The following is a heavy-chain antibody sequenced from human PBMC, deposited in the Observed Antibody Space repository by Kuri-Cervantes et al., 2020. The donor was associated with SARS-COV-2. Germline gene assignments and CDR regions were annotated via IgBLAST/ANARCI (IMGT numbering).Heavy chain of an antibody. CDR1: GFTFTSSA. CDR2: INPYSGDT. J-gene: IGHJ6*03. CDR3: ARAPRDCRSTRCYIYSYSYMDG. D-gene: IGHD2-2*02. Sequence: ASVKVSCKASGFTFTSSAMQWVRQAPGQGLEWVGWINPYSGDTNYAQKFQGRVTMTRDTSISTAHMELSRLRSDDTAVYYCARAPRDCRSTRCYIYSYSYMDGWGKGTTVTVSS. V-gene: IGHV1-2*02.